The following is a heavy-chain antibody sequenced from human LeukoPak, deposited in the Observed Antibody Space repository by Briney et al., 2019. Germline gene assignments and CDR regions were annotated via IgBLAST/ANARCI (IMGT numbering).Heavy chain of an antibody. CDR1: GGSFSGYY. Sequence: SETLSLTCAVYGGSFSGYYWSWIRQPPGKGLEWIGEINHSGSTNYNPSLKSRVTISVDTSKNQFSLKLSSVTAADTAVYYCARGRAMVIHWGQGTLVTVSS. J-gene: IGHJ4*02. CDR2: INHSGST. D-gene: IGHD5-18*01. V-gene: IGHV4-34*01. CDR3: ARGRAMVIH.